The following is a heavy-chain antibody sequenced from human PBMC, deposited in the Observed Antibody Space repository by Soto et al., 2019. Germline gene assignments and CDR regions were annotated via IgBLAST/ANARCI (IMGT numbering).Heavy chain of an antibody. CDR3: AKDPDIWSGYSY. V-gene: IGHV3-11*01. J-gene: IGHJ4*02. CDR1: GYTFSDYY. CDR2: IDTSGTKI. D-gene: IGHD3-3*01. Sequence: PGGSLRLSCAASGYTFSDYYMSWIRQAPGKGLEWISYIDTSGTKIYYADSVKGRFTITRDNAKNSLYLEMNSLRDEDTAVYYCAKDPDIWSGYSYWGRGTLVTVSS.